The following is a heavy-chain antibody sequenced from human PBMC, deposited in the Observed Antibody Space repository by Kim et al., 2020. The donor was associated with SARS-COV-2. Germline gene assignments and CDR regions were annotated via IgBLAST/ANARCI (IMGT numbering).Heavy chain of an antibody. Sequence: ASVKVSCKASGYTFTSYDINWVRQATGQGLEWMGWMNPNSGNTGYAQKFQGRVTMTRNTSISTAYMELSSLRSEDTAVYYCASPAVKIAAAGVDAFDIWGQGTMVTVSS. V-gene: IGHV1-8*01. CDR2: MNPNSGNT. CDR1: GYTFTSYD. J-gene: IGHJ3*02. D-gene: IGHD6-13*01. CDR3: ASPAVKIAAAGVDAFDI.